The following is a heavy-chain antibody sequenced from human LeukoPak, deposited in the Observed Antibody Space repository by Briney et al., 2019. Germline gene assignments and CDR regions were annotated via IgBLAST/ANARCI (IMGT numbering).Heavy chain of an antibody. Sequence: GGSLRLSCAASAFTFTSYGLHWVRQAPGKGLEWVAFIRYDGTNKYYADSVKGRFIISRDNSKNTLYLQMNSLRAEDTAVYYCARRAGDYSHPYDYWGQGTLVTVSS. V-gene: IGHV3-30*02. CDR2: IRYDGTNK. D-gene: IGHD3-22*01. CDR1: AFTFTSYG. J-gene: IGHJ4*02. CDR3: ARRAGDYSHPYDY.